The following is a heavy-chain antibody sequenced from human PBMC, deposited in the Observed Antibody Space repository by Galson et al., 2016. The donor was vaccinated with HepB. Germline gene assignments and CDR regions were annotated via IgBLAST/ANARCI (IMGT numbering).Heavy chain of an antibody. J-gene: IGHJ3*02. CDR1: GGSFSGY. V-gene: IGHV4-34*01. CDR3: ARHCGGGSCYRAFEI. D-gene: IGHD2-15*01. Sequence: SETLSLTCAVHGGSFSGYWSWIRQPPGKGLEWIGEINHSGSTNYNTSLKSRVTISVDASKKQIPLKFSSLTAADTAVYYCARHCGGGSCYRAFEIWGQGTTVTVSS. CDR2: INHSGST.